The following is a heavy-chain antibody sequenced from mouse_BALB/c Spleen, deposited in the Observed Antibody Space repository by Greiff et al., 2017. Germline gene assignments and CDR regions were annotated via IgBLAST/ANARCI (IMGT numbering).Heavy chain of an antibody. J-gene: IGHJ4*01. D-gene: IGHD3-3*01. CDR3: ARRDRGYAMDY. V-gene: IGHV2-2*02. Sequence: VKVVESGPGLVQPSQSLSITCTVSGFSLTSYGVHWVRQSPGKGLEWLGVIWSGGSTDYNAAFISRLSISKDNSKSQVFFKMNSLQANDTAIYYCARRDRGYAMDYWGQGTSVTVSS. CDR2: IWSGGST. CDR1: GFSLTSYG.